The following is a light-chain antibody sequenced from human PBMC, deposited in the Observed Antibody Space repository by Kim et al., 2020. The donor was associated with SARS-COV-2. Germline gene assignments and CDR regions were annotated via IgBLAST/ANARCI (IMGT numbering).Light chain of an antibody. CDR2: GNN. Sequence: SSELTQDPAVSVALGQTVKITCQGDILRIYYPSWFQQKPGQAPILVLYGNNYRPSGIPDRFSASSSGTTASLILTGAQAEDEADYYCNARSRSGTEIVFGGGTQLTVL. CDR1: ILRIYY. V-gene: IGLV3-19*01. CDR3: NARSRSGTEIV. J-gene: IGLJ2*01.